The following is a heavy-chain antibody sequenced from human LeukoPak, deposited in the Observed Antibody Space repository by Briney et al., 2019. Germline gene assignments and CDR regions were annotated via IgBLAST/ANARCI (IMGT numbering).Heavy chain of an antibody. CDR2: IFTSGST. Sequence: SETLSLTCTVSGGSISYNYWSWIRQPAGKGLEWIGRIFTSGSTNYNPSLRNRVTMSVDTSKNQFSLKLSSVTAADTAVYYCARRGDYFDFWGQGTLVTVSS. CDR3: ARRGDYFDF. J-gene: IGHJ4*02. V-gene: IGHV4-4*07. CDR1: GGSISYNY.